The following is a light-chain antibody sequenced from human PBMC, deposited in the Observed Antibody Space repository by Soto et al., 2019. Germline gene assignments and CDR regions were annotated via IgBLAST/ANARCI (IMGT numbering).Light chain of an antibody. V-gene: IGKV1-16*01. CDR3: KQYDSYYT. J-gene: IGKJ2*01. CDR2: AAS. Sequence: IQITQSPSSLSASVGDRVTITCRASEGISSYLNWSQLKPGTAPKLLIYAASNLQSGVPSRFSGSGSGTEFTLTINSLQPDEFATYECKQYDSYYTFGQGTKVDIK. CDR1: EGISSY.